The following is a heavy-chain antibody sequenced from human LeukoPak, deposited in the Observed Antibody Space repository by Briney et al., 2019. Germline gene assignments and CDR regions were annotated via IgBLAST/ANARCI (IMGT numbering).Heavy chain of an antibody. CDR3: AGEPTFDLEAFDI. CDR2: ISAYNGNT. Sequence: GASVKVSCKASGYTFTSYGISWVRQAPGQGLEWMGWISAYNGNTNYAQKLQGRVTMTTDTSTSTAYMELGSLRSDDTAVYYCAGEPTFDLEAFDIWGQGTMVTVSS. CDR1: GYTFTSYG. D-gene: IGHD3-3*01. J-gene: IGHJ3*02. V-gene: IGHV1-18*04.